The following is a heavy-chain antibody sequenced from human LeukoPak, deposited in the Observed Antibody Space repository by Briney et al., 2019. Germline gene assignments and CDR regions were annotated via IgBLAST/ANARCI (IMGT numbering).Heavy chain of an antibody. CDR1: GGSFSGYY. D-gene: IGHD4-11*01. CDR3: AREGRLPFDY. CDR2: INHSGST. J-gene: IGHJ4*02. V-gene: IGHV4-34*01. Sequence: SATLSLTCDVYGGSFSGYYWSWIRQPPGKGLEWIGEINHSGSTNYNPSLKSRVTISVDTSKNQFSLKLSSVTAADTAVYYCAREGRLPFDYWGQGTLVTVSS.